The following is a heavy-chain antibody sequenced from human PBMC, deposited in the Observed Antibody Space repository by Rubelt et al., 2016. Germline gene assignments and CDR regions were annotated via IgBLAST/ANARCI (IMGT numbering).Heavy chain of an antibody. J-gene: IGHJ4*02. V-gene: IGHV3-30*02. CDR3: AKGERYCGGDCSPDY. D-gene: IGHD2-21*02. Sequence: ADSVKGRFTISRDNSKTTLYLQMNSPRAEDTAVYYCAKGERYCGGDCSPDYWGQGTLVTVSS.